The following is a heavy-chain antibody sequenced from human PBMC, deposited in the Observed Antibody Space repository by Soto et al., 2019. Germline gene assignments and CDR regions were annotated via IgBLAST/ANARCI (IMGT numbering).Heavy chain of an antibody. CDR2: ISAYNGNT. Sequence: ASVKVSCKASGYTFTSYGISWVRQAPGQGLEWMGWISAYNGNTNYAQKLQGRVTMTTDTSTSTAYMELRSPRSDDTAVYYCAKSPYYYDSSGYYSLDYWGQGTLVTVSS. CDR3: AKSPYYYDSSGYYSLDY. V-gene: IGHV1-18*04. J-gene: IGHJ4*02. D-gene: IGHD3-22*01. CDR1: GYTFTSYG.